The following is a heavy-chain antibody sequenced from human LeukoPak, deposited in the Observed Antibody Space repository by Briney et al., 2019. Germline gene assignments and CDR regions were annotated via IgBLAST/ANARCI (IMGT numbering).Heavy chain of an antibody. J-gene: IGHJ4*02. Sequence: ASVKVSCKASGYTFTSYGISWVRQAPGQGLEWMGWISAYNGNTNYAQKLQGRVTMTTDTSTSTAYMELRSLRADDTAIYYCAKCLTSTGTCYFDYWGQGTLVTVSS. V-gene: IGHV1-18*01. CDR1: GYTFTSYG. CDR2: ISAYNGNT. D-gene: IGHD1-1*01. CDR3: AKCLTSTGTCYFDY.